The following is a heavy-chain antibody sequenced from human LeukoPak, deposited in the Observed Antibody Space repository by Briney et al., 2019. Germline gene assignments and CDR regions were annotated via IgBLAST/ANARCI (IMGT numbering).Heavy chain of an antibody. V-gene: IGHV4-34*01. CDR3: ARGFNYYGSEDGY. CDR2: INHSGST. CDR1: GGSFSGYY. J-gene: IGHJ4*02. D-gene: IGHD3-10*01. Sequence: SETLSLTCAVYGGSFSGYYWSWIRQPPGKGLEWIGEINHSGSTNYNPSLKSRVTISVDTSKNQFSLKLSSVTAADTAVYYCARGFNYYGSEDGYWGQGTLVTVSS.